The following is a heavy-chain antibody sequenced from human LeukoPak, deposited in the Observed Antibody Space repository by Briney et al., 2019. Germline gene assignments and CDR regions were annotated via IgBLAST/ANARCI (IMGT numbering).Heavy chain of an antibody. J-gene: IGHJ4*02. Sequence: GGSLSLSCAASGFSLSDYWMGWVRQAPGKGLEWVANIKEYGTEEYYVDSVKGRFTISRDNAKNSLSLQMNSLRAEDTAVYYCATMRLDFWSGYYVRGYYLDYWGQGTLVTVSS. CDR1: GFSLSDYW. D-gene: IGHD3-3*01. CDR2: IKEYGTEE. CDR3: ATMRLDFWSGYYVRGYYLDY. V-gene: IGHV3-7*01.